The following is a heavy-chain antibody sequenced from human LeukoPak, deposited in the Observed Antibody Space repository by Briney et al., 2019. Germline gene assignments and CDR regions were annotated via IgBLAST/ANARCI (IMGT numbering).Heavy chain of an antibody. Sequence: ASVKVSXKASGYTFTSYYMHWVRQAPGQGLEWMGIINPSCGSTSYAQKFQGRVTMTRDTSTSTVYMELSSLRSEDTAVYYCARDRYYDSSGYYTRYHFDYWGQGTLVTVSS. D-gene: IGHD3-22*01. CDR2: INPSCGST. CDR1: GYTFTSYY. J-gene: IGHJ4*02. V-gene: IGHV1-46*01. CDR3: ARDRYYDSSGYYTRYHFDY.